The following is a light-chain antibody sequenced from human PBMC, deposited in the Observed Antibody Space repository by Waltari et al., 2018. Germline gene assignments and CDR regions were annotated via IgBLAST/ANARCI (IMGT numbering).Light chain of an antibody. CDR1: QGISSY. CDR2: AAS. CDR3: QQLNSYAWT. Sequence: DIQLTQSPSFLSASVGDRVTITCRASQGISSYLALYQQKPGKAPKLLIYAASTLQSGVPSRFSGSGSGTEFTLTISSLQPEDFATYYCQQLNSYAWTFGQGTKVEIK. V-gene: IGKV1-9*01. J-gene: IGKJ1*01.